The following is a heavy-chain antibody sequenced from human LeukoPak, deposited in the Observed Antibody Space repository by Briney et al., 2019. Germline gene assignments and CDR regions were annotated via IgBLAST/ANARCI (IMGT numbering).Heavy chain of an antibody. Sequence: GASVKVSCKASGYTLTGYYMHWVREAPGQGLEWMGWINVNTGDTRYAEKFQGRVTMTRDTSISTAYMELRSLTSDDSAVYYCARDGAVTGSYNWFDPWGQGTLVTVSS. CDR2: INVNTGDT. J-gene: IGHJ5*02. CDR3: ARDGAVTGSYNWFDP. CDR1: GYTLTGYY. V-gene: IGHV1-2*02. D-gene: IGHD6-19*01.